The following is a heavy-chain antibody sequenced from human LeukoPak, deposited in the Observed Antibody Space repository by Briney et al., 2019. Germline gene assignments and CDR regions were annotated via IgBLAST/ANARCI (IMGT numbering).Heavy chain of an antibody. CDR1: GGSISSPNSY. V-gene: IGHV4-39*01. J-gene: IGHJ4*02. D-gene: IGHD6-19*01. Sequence: PSETLSLTCTVSGGSISSPNSYWGWIRQPPGKGLEWIRSIFYDGTTYYNPSLKSRVTISVDTSKSQFSLTLRSVTAADTAVYYCARRVVAGTTVDFWGQGNLVTVSS. CDR3: ARRVVAGTTVDF. CDR2: IFYDGTT.